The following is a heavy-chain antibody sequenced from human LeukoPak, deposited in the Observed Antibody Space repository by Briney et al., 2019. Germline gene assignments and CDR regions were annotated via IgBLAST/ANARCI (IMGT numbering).Heavy chain of an antibody. CDR3: ARDARGGQLLADY. CDR1: GFTFSDHY. V-gene: IGHV3-11*05. J-gene: IGHJ4*02. CDR2: ISSTSSNT. Sequence: GGSLRLSCAASGFTFSDHYMSWIRQAPGKGLEWVSYISSTSSNTNYADSVKGRFTISRDNAKNSLFLVMNRLRAEDTAVYYCARDARGGQLLADYWGQGTLVTVSS. D-gene: IGHD3-10*01.